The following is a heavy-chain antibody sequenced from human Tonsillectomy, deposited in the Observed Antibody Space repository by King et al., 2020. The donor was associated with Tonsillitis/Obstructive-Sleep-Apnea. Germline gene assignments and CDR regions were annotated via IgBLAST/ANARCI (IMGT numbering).Heavy chain of an antibody. J-gene: IGHJ4*02. CDR2: IDWDDDK. V-gene: IGHV2-70*01. D-gene: IGHD1-26*01. CDR3: ARIASWGGSTPYYFDY. CDR1: GFSLSTSGMC. Sequence: TLKESGPALVKPTQTLTLTCTFSGFSLSTSGMCVSWICQPPGKALEWLALIDWDDDKYYSTSLKTRLTISKDTSKNQVVLTMTNMDPVDTATYYCARIASWGGSTPYYFDYWGQGTLVTVSS.